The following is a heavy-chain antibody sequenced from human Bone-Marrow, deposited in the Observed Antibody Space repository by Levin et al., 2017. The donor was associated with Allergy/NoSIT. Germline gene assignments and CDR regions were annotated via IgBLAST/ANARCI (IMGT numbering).Heavy chain of an antibody. D-gene: IGHD4-17*01. CDR3: ARIREATVTTTLDY. Sequence: PVASVKVSCKGSGYSFTTYWIAWVRQMPGKGLDWMGIIYPRDSDTRYSPSFQGQVTISADKSISTAYVQWSSLRASDAAIYYCARIREATVTTTLDYWGQGTLVTVSS. CDR2: IYPRDSDT. CDR1: GYSFTTYW. V-gene: IGHV5-51*01. J-gene: IGHJ4*02.